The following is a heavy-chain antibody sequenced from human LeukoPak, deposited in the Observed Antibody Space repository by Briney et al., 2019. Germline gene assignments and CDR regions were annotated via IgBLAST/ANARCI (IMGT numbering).Heavy chain of an antibody. CDR2: ISFSVNTK. D-gene: IGHD6-19*01. CDR1: GFTFSDYS. J-gene: IGHJ4*02. Sequence: GGSLRLSCAASGFTFSDYSMNWVRQAPGKGLEWVSYISFSVNTKYYGDSVKGRFTISRDNAKNSLYLHMDSLRAEDAAVYYCARGAYSSGWAYFDHWGQGTLVTVSS. V-gene: IGHV3-48*04. CDR3: ARGAYSSGWAYFDH.